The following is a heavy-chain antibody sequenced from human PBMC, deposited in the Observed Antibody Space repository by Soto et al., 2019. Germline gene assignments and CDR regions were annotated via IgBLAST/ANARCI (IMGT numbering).Heavy chain of an antibody. D-gene: IGHD6-13*01. Sequence: PGGSLRLSCAASGFTFSSYAMSWVRQAPGKGLGWVSAISGSGGSTYYADSVKGRFTISRDNSKNTLYLQMNSLRAEDTAVYYCAKDQKQQLRYYWFDPWGQGTLVTVSS. CDR3: AKDQKQQLRYYWFDP. CDR1: GFTFSSYA. J-gene: IGHJ5*02. V-gene: IGHV3-23*01. CDR2: ISGSGGST.